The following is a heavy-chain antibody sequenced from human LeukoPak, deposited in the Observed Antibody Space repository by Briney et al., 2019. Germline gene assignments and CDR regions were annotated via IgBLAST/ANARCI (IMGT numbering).Heavy chain of an antibody. D-gene: IGHD5-12*01. CDR3: AKEVRSGYGSAFDI. V-gene: IGHV3-23*01. CDR1: GFTVNSNF. J-gene: IGHJ3*02. CDR2: ISVSGDRT. Sequence: GGSLRLSCAASGFTVNSNFMSWVRQAPGTGLKWVSAISVSGDRTYYADYVRGRFTISRDNSKNTLYLQMNSLRAEDTAVYYCAKEVRSGYGSAFDIWGQGTMVTVSS.